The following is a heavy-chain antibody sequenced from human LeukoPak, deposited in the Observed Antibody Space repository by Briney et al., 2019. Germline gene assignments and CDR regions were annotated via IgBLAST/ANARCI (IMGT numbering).Heavy chain of an antibody. CDR3: ARSHTAMVLVY. Sequence: ASVKVSCKASGYTFTSYYMRWVRQAPGQGLEWMGMINPSGGSTSYAQKFPGRVTMTRDTSTSTVYMELSSLRSEDTAVYYCARSHTAMVLVYWGQGTLVTVSS. CDR1: GYTFTSYY. J-gene: IGHJ4*02. D-gene: IGHD5-18*01. CDR2: INPSGGST. V-gene: IGHV1-46*01.